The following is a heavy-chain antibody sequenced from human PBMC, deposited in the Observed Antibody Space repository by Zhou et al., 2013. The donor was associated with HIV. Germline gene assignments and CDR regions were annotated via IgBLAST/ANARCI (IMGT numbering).Heavy chain of an antibody. D-gene: IGHD6-6*01. Sequence: QVQLVQSGAEVKKPGSSVKVSCKASGGTFSSYAISWVRQAPGQGLEWMGRIIPILGIANYAQKFQGRVTITADESTSTAYMELSSLRSEDTAVYYCARGSPYSSSSGDFDYWGQGTLVTVSS. CDR2: IIPILGIA. J-gene: IGHJ4*02. CDR3: ARGSPYSSSSGDFDY. CDR1: GGTFSSYA. V-gene: IGHV1-69*04.